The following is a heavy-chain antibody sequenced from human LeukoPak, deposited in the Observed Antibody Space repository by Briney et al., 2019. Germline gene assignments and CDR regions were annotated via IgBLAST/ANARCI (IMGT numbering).Heavy chain of an antibody. CDR2: IYYSGST. V-gene: IGHV4-30-4*01. Sequence: SETLSLTCTVSGGSISSGDYYWSWIRPPPGKGLEWIGYIYYSGSTYYNPSLKSRVTISVDTSKNQFSLKLSSVTAADTAVYYCARGVPAGPNWFDPWGQGTLVTVSS. CDR3: ARGVPAGPNWFDP. D-gene: IGHD2-2*01. J-gene: IGHJ5*02. CDR1: GGSISSGDYY.